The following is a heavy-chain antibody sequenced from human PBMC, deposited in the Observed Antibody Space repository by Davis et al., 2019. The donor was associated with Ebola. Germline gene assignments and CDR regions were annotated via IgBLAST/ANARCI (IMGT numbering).Heavy chain of an antibody. CDR3: ARDHCSSTSCRPYYYYGMDV. Sequence: GSSLKISCAASGFTVSSNYMSWVRQTPGKGLEWVSVIYSGGSTYYADSVKGRFTISRDNSKNTLYLQMNSLRAEDTAEYYCARDHCSSTSCRPYYYYGMDVWGKGTTVTVSS. V-gene: IGHV3-66*01. J-gene: IGHJ6*04. CDR1: GFTVSSNY. CDR2: IYSGGST. D-gene: IGHD2-2*01.